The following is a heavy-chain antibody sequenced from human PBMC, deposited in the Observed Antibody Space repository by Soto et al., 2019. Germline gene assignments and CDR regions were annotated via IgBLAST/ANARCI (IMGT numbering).Heavy chain of an antibody. CDR3: ARGDGPGSWLIDY. D-gene: IGHD3-10*01. Sequence: ASVKVSCKASGYTFINYAMHWVRQAPGQRLEWMGCINVGNGNIQYSQKFQDRLSISMDTSANTVYMELSSLTSEDTATYYCARGDGPGSWLIDYRGQGALVTVSS. CDR1: GYTFINYA. J-gene: IGHJ4*02. CDR2: INVGNGNI. V-gene: IGHV1-3*01.